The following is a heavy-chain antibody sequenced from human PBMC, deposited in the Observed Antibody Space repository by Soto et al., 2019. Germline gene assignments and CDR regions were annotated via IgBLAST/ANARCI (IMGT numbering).Heavy chain of an antibody. D-gene: IGHD3-10*01. CDR3: ALHYGSGSNYYYYGMDV. V-gene: IGHV1-69*12. CDR2: IIPIFVTA. J-gene: IGHJ6*02. Sequence: QVQLVQSGAEVKKPGSSVKVSCKASGGTFSSYAISWVRQAPGQGLEWMGGIIPIFVTADYAQKFQGRVTITADESTSTAYMELRSLRSEDTAVYYCALHYGSGSNYYYYGMDVWGQGTTVTVSS. CDR1: GGTFSSYA.